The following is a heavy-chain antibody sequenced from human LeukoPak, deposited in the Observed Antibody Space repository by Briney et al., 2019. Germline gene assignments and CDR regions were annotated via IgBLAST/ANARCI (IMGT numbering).Heavy chain of an antibody. Sequence: ADSVKGRFTISRDNSQQSLYLQMNNLRVDDTAVYYCAREGRYTGTGDAFDVWGQGTLVTVSS. V-gene: IGHV3-30*01. D-gene: IGHD3/OR15-3a*01. CDR3: AREGRYTGTGDAFDV. J-gene: IGHJ3*01.